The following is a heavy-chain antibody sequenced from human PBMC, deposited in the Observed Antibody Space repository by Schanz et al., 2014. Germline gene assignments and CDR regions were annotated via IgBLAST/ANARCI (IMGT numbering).Heavy chain of an antibody. V-gene: IGHV3-48*02. Sequence: EVYLVESGGGLVQPGGSLRLSCAASGFIFNDYYMNWIRQAPGKGLEWLSYISRDGTTSYYADSVKGRFTISRDNAKSSLYLQMNSPRNEDTAVYYCAKDRGGDYEVSYYYGMDVWGQGTTVTVSS. CDR1: GFIFNDYY. CDR3: AKDRGGDYEVSYYYGMDV. J-gene: IGHJ6*02. CDR2: ISRDGTTS. D-gene: IGHD4-17*01.